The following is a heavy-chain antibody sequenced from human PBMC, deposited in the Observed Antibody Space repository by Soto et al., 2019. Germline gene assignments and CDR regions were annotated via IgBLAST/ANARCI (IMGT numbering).Heavy chain of an antibody. D-gene: IGHD3-9*01. CDR3: ARPPGYISDWYYFDL. V-gene: IGHV1-2*02. CDR1: GYTFTAYS. Sequence: ASVKVSCKASGYTFTAYSMHWVRQAPGQGLEWIGWFNPNSGDTVYAEKFQGRVTLTRDTSISTAYMELSSLRSEDTAVYYCARPPGYISDWYYFDLWGQGTQVTVSS. J-gene: IGHJ4*02. CDR2: FNPNSGDT.